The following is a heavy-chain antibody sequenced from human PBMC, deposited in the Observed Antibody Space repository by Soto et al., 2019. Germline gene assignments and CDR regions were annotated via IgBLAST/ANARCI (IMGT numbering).Heavy chain of an antibody. CDR1: GYTFTGSA. D-gene: IGHD6-19*01. J-gene: IGHJ4*02. Sequence: ASVKVSCKASGYTFTGSAIHWVRQAPGQRLEWMGWINAGNGNTKYSQKFQGRVTITRDTSASAAYMELSSLSSEDTAVYYCARAVAVAADFDYWGQGTLVTVSS. CDR2: INAGNGNT. CDR3: ARAVAVAADFDY. V-gene: IGHV1-3*01.